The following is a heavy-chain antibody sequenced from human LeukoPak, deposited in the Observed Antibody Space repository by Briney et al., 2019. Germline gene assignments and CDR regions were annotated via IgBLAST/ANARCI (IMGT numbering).Heavy chain of an antibody. Sequence: PGGSLRLSCAASGFTFSTYSMIWVRQAPGEGLEWLSSIRSSGSHIYYADSVRGRFTISRDNAKNSLYLQMNSLRAEDTAFYYCARVAPGHDWPDVFDIWGQGTMVTVSS. V-gene: IGHV3-21*01. D-gene: IGHD3-9*01. CDR1: GFTFSTYS. J-gene: IGHJ3*02. CDR2: IRSSGSHI. CDR3: ARVAPGHDWPDVFDI.